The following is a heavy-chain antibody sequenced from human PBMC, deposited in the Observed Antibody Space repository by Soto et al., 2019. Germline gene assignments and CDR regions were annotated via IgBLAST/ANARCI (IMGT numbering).Heavy chain of an antibody. J-gene: IGHJ4*02. D-gene: IGHD3-16*01. V-gene: IGHV1-69*13. Sequence: SVKVSCKASGGTFSRYSITWVRQAPGHGLEWIGRIIPIFGIASYAQKFQGRVTITADESTSTAYMELSSLRSDDTAVYYCARGFGGVSLDYFDFWGQGTQVTVSS. CDR2: IIPIFGIA. CDR3: ARGFGGVSLDYFDF. CDR1: GGTFSRYS.